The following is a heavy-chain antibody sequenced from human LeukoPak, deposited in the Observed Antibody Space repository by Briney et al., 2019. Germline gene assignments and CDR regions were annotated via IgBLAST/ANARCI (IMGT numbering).Heavy chain of an antibody. CDR3: TRDRSRAEDD. Sequence: PVGSLRLSCAASGFTFSGHWMSWVRQAPGKGLEWVANINQGGSDKYYVDSVKGRFTISRDNANNLLYLQMNSLRGEDTAVYYCTRDRSRAEDDWGQGTLVTLSS. V-gene: IGHV3-7*01. CDR2: INQGGSDK. CDR1: GFTFSGHW. J-gene: IGHJ4*02. D-gene: IGHD1-14*01.